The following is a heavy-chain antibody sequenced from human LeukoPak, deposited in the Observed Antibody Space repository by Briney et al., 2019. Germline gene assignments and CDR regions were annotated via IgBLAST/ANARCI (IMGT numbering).Heavy chain of an antibody. J-gene: IGHJ3*02. CDR2: INAGDGNT. CDR1: GYTFTSYA. V-gene: IGHV1-3*01. D-gene: IGHD2-8*01. Sequence: ASVKVSCKASGYTFTSYAMHWVRQAPGQRLEWMGWINAGDGNTKYSQKFQGRVTITRDTSASTAYMELSSLRSEDTAVYYCARVNPLMAPGAFDIWGQGTMVAVSS. CDR3: ARVNPLMAPGAFDI.